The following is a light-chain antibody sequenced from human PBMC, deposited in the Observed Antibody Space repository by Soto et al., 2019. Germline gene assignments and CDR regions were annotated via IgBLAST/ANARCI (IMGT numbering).Light chain of an antibody. J-gene: IGLJ1*01. CDR3: LSYTTSSTAYV. V-gene: IGLV2-14*01. CDR1: SSDVGGYNY. Sequence: QSALTQPASVSGSPGQSITISCTGTSSDVGGYNYVSWFQQHPGKAPKLMISDVSNRPSGVSNRFSGSKSGNTASLTISGLQAEDEADYYCLSYTTSSTAYVFGPGTKVTVL. CDR2: DVS.